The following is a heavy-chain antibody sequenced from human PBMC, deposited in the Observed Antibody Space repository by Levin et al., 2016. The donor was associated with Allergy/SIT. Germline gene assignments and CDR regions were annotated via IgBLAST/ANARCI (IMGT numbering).Heavy chain of an antibody. CDR3: ARERKWVREGEFDY. V-gene: IGHV3-11*05. D-gene: IGHD5-12*01. J-gene: IGHJ4*02. CDR2: ISSSSSYT. Sequence: WIRQPPGKGLEWVSYISSSSSYTNYADSVKGRFALSRDNAENSLYLQMNSLRAEDTAVYYCARERKWVREGEFDYWGQGTLVTVSS.